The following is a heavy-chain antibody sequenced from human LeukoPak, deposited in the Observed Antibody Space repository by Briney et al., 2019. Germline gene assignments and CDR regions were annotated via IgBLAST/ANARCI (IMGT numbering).Heavy chain of an antibody. J-gene: IGHJ4*02. CDR1: GGSISSSSYY. CDR2: IYYSGST. CDR3: ASMDCSSTSCHYFDY. Sequence: SETLSLTCTVSGGSISSSSYYWGWIRQPPGKGLEWIGSIYYSGSTYYNPSLKSRVTISVDTSKNQFSLKLSSVTAADTAVYYCASMDCSSTSCHYFDYWGQGTLVTVSS. V-gene: IGHV4-39*01. D-gene: IGHD2-2*01.